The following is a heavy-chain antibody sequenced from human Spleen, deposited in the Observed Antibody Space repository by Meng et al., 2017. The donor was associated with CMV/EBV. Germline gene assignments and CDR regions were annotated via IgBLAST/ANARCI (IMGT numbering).Heavy chain of an antibody. CDR2: INPNSGGT. CDR1: GYTFTGHY. Sequence: ASVKVSCKASGYTFTGHYMHWVRQAPGQGLEWMGWINPNSGGTHYTQKFQGRVTLTTDTSTSIASMELRSLRSDDTAVYYCATIAYCGGDCYQIHPLYDHWGQGTLVTVSS. J-gene: IGHJ5*02. V-gene: IGHV1-2*02. D-gene: IGHD2-21*01. CDR3: ATIAYCGGDCYQIHPLYDH.